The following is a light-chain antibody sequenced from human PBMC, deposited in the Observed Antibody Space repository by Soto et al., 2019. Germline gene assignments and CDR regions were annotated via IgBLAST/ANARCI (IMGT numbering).Light chain of an antibody. CDR2: DVS. V-gene: IGLV2-14*01. CDR1: NSDVGGYNY. Sequence: QSALTQPASVSGSPGQSITISCTGTNSDVGGYNYVSWYQQHPGKAPKLMIYDVSDRPSGVSNRSSGSKSGNTASLTISGLQAEDEADYYCSSYTSNVVFGGGTKLTVL. CDR3: SSYTSNVV. J-gene: IGLJ2*01.